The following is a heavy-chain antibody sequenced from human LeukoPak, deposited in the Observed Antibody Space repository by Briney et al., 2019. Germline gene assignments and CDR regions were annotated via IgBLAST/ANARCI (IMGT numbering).Heavy chain of an antibody. D-gene: IGHD3-22*01. J-gene: IGHJ4*02. CDR2: IRYDGSNK. CDR1: GFTFSSYV. V-gene: IGHV3-30*02. Sequence: PGGSLRLSCAASGFTFSSYVMHWVRQAPGKGLEWVAFIRYDGSNKYYADSVKGRFTISRDNSKNTLYLQMNSLRAEDTAVYYCAKGGVYYYDSSGPPGYWGQGTLVTVSS. CDR3: AKGGVYYYDSSGPPGY.